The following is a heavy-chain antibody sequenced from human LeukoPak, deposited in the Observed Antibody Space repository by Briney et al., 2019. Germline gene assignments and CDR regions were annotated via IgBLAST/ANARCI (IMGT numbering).Heavy chain of an antibody. V-gene: IGHV3-30*04. Sequence: GRSLRLSCAASGFTFSSYAMHWVRQAPGKGLEWVAVISYDGSNKYYADSVKGRFTTSRDNSKNTLYLQMNSLRAEDTAVYYCARDDRYCSGGSCFARSHNFDYWGQGTLVTVSS. CDR2: ISYDGSNK. CDR1: GFTFSSYA. CDR3: ARDDRYCSGGSCFARSHNFDY. J-gene: IGHJ4*02. D-gene: IGHD2-15*01.